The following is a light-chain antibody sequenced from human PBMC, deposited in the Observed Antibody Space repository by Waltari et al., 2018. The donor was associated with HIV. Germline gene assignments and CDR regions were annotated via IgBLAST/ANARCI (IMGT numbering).Light chain of an antibody. CDR3: YSTDSSDWV. V-gene: IGLV3-10*01. CDR2: EDS. CDR1: ALPKKY. Sequence: SYELTQPPSVSVSPGQTARITCSGDALPKKYAYWYQQKSGQAPVLVIYEDSKRPSGSTERFSGSSSGTMATLTISGAQVEDEADYYCYSTDSSDWVFGGGTKLTVL. J-gene: IGLJ3*02.